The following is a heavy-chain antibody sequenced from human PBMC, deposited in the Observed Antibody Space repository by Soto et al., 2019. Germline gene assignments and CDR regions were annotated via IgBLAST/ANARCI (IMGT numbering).Heavy chain of an antibody. J-gene: IGHJ5*02. CDR2: INHSGST. V-gene: IGHV4-34*01. CDR3: ARGWRVLRFLDWLQAGWFGP. Sequence: PAETLSLTCAVYGGSFSGYYWSWIRQPPGKGLEWIGEINHSGSTNYNPALKSRVTISVDTSKNQFSLKLSSVTAADTAVYYCARGWRVLRFLDWLQAGWFGPWGQGTLVTVSS. CDR1: GGSFSGYY. D-gene: IGHD3-3*01.